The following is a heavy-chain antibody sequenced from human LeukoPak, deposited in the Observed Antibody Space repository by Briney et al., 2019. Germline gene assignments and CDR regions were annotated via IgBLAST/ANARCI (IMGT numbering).Heavy chain of an antibody. CDR2: FEPEDGET. J-gene: IGHJ6*03. Sequence: ASVKVSCKVSGNTLTELSMHWVRQTHGKGLEWMGGFEPEDGETFYAQKFQGRVTMIEDISTDTAYMELSSLRSEDTAVYYCARVIYSSGWSYYYYMDVWGKGTTVTISS. CDR3: ARVIYSSGWSYYYYMDV. D-gene: IGHD6-19*01. V-gene: IGHV1-24*01. CDR1: GNTLTELS.